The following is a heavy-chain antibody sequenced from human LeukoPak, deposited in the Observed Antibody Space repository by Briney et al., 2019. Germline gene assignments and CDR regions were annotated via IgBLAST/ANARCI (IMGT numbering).Heavy chain of an antibody. CDR2: ISGSGDIT. V-gene: IGHV3-23*01. CDR3: AKSPTYYDILNYFDY. CDR1: GFTFNDYA. Sequence: GGSLRLSCAASGFTFNDYAMNWIRQAPGKGLEWVSTISGSGDITYYADSVKGRFTISRDISKNTLYLQMNSLRAEDTAVYYCAKSPTYYDILNYFDYWGQGTLVTVSS. D-gene: IGHD3-9*01. J-gene: IGHJ4*02.